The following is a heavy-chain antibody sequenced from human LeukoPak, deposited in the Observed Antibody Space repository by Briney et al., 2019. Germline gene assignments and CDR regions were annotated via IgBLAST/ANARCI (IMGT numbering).Heavy chain of an antibody. CDR1: GGSISRSSYY. J-gene: IGHJ3*02. V-gene: IGHV4-39*01. CDR2: IFYSGST. CDR3: ARWDSSGLSGAFDI. Sequence: SSETLSLTCTVSGGSISRSSYYWGYIRQPPGKGLEWIGSIFYSGSTYYNPSLKSRLTISVDTSKNQFSLKLSSVTAADTAVYYCARWDSSGLSGAFDIWGQGTMVTVSS. D-gene: IGHD6-19*01.